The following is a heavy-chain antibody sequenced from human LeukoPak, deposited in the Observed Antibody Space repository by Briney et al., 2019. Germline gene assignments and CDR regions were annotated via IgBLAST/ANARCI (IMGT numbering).Heavy chain of an antibody. J-gene: IGHJ4*02. CDR2: INHSGST. D-gene: IGHD5-18*01. CDR1: GGSFSGYY. CDR3: AREMPIQLWLRGYFDY. Sequence: KPSETLSLTCAVYGGSFSGYYWSWIRQPPGKGLEWIGEINHSGSTNYNPSLKSRVTISVDTSKNQFSLKLSSVTAADTAVYYCAREMPIQLWLRGYFDYWGQGTLVTVSS. V-gene: IGHV4-34*01.